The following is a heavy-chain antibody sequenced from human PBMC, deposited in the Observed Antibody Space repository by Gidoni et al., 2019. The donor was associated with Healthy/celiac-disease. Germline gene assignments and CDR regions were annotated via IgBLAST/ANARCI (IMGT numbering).Heavy chain of an antibody. CDR3: ASLDSSSSWGYYYYGMDV. CDR2: INPNSGGT. V-gene: IGHV1-2*02. CDR1: GYTFTGSY. Sequence: QVQLVQSGAEVKKPGASVKVSCKASGYTFTGSYMHWVRQAPGQGLEWMGWINPNSGGTNYAQKFQGRVTMTRDTSISTAYMELSRLRSDDTAVYYCASLDSSSSWGYYYYGMDVWGQGTTVTVSS. D-gene: IGHD6-6*01. J-gene: IGHJ6*02.